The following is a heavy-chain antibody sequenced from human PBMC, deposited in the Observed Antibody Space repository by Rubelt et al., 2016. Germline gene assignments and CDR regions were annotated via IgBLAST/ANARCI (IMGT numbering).Heavy chain of an antibody. CDR1: SSYG. CDR3: AADRIAVAATYRDYYYYGMDV. D-gene: IGHD6-19*01. V-gene: IGHV3-30*03. Sequence: SSYGMHWVRQASGKGLEWVAVISYDGSNKYYADSVKGRFTISRDNSKNTLYLQMNSLRAEDTAVYYCAADRIAVAATYRDYYYYGMDVWGQGTTVTVSS. CDR2: ISYDGSNK. J-gene: IGHJ6*02.